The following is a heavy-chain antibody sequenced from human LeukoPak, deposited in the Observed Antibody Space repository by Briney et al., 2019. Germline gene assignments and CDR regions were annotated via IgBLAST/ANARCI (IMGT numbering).Heavy chain of an antibody. CDR1: GGCISSNTYY. V-gene: IGHV4-39*01. Sequence: SETLSLTCTVSGGCISSNTYYWDWIRQPPGKGMGCISSIKYGGSTYYNPSLVRRIIISVGTSKNQFSLKLSSVTAADTAVYYCARAYYYASSAFDIWGQGTMVTVSS. CDR3: ARAYYYASSAFDI. J-gene: IGHJ3*02. CDR2: IKYGGST. D-gene: IGHD3-22*01.